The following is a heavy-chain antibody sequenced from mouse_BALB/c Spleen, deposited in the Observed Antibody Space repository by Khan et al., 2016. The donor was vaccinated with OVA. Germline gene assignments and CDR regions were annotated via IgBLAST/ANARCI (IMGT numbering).Heavy chain of an antibody. V-gene: IGHV2-9*02. J-gene: IGHJ2*01. CDR1: GFSLTSYA. Sequence: QVQLKQSGPGLVAPSQSLSITCTVTGFSLTSYAIHWIRQPPGKGLEWLGVIWAGGSTNYNSALMSRLSISKDNSKSQVFLKMNSLQTHDTAINYCARNREHDYFDYWGQGTTLTVSA. CDR2: IWAGGST. CDR3: ARNREHDYFDY.